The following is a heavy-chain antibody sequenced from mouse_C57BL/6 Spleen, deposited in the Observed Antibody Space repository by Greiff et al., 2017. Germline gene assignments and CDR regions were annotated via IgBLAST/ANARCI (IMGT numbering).Heavy chain of an antibody. D-gene: IGHD2-3*01. V-gene: IGHV14-2*01. J-gene: IGHJ4*01. CDR3: AREPADGPHYYAMDY. CDR1: GFNIKDYY. CDR2: IDPEDGET. Sequence: VQLQQSGAELVKPGASVKLSCTASGFNIKDYYMHWVKQRTEQGLEWIGRIDPEDGETKYAPKFQGKATITADTASNTAYLQLSSLTSEDTAVYYCAREPADGPHYYAMDYWGQGTSVTVSS.